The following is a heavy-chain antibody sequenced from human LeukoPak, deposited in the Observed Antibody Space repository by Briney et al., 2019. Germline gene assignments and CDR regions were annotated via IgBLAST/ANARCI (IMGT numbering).Heavy chain of an antibody. CDR2: IYYSGST. Sequence: SETLSLTCTVSGGSISSGDYYWSWIRQPPGKGLEWIGYIYYSGSTYYNPSLKSRVTISVDTSKNQFSLKLSSVTAADTAVYYCASTTVTGYYFDYWGQGTLVTVSS. CDR1: GGSISSGDYY. D-gene: IGHD4-17*01. J-gene: IGHJ4*02. CDR3: ASTTVTGYYFDY. V-gene: IGHV4-30-4*01.